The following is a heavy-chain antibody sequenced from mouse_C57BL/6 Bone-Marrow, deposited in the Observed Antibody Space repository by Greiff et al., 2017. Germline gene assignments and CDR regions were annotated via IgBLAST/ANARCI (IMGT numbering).Heavy chain of an antibody. J-gene: IGHJ4*01. Sequence: EVMLVESGGDLVKPGGSLKLSCAASGFTFSSYGMSWVRQTPDKRLEWVATISSGGSYTYYPDSVKGRFTISRDNAKNTLYLQMSSLKSEDTAMYYCASRYYGSSYAMDYWGQGTSVTVSS. CDR3: ASRYYGSSYAMDY. CDR2: ISSGGSYT. V-gene: IGHV5-6*02. CDR1: GFTFSSYG. D-gene: IGHD1-1*01.